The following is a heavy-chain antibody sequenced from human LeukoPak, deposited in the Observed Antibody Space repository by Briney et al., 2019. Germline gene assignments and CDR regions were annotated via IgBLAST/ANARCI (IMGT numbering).Heavy chain of an antibody. Sequence: GGSLRLSCAASEFTFSTNVMNWVRQAPGKGLEWVSSITGSGAYIYYADSVRGRFTISRDNAKNSLYLQMNSLRAEDTAVYYCASDIVLMVYAPGAFDIWGQGTMVTVSS. V-gene: IGHV3-21*01. CDR1: EFTFSTNV. CDR2: ITGSGAYI. CDR3: ASDIVLMVYAPGAFDI. D-gene: IGHD2-8*01. J-gene: IGHJ3*02.